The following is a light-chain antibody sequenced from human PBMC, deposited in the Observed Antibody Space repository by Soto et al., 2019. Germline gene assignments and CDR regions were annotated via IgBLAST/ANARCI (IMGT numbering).Light chain of an antibody. Sequence: EIVLTQSPGTLSLSPGERTTLSCRASQSVRSSNLAWYQQKPGQAPRLLIYGASSRATGIPDRFSGSGSGTDFTLTISSLEPEDFAVYYCQQRSNWPLTFGGGTNIEIK. J-gene: IGKJ4*01. CDR3: QQRSNWPLT. CDR1: QSVRSSN. CDR2: GAS. V-gene: IGKV3D-20*02.